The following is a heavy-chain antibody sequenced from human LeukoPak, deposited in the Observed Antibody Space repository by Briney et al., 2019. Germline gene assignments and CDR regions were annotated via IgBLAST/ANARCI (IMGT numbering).Heavy chain of an antibody. V-gene: IGHV1-3*01. Sequence: ASVKVSCKASGYTFTSYAMHWVRQAPGQRLEWMGWINAGNGNTKYSQKLQDRVTITRDTSASTAYMELSSLRSEDTAVYYCARRGLWAVAGTTNYFDYWGQGTLVTVS. CDR3: ARRGLWAVAGTTNYFDY. CDR1: GYTFTSYA. D-gene: IGHD6-19*01. J-gene: IGHJ4*02. CDR2: INAGNGNT.